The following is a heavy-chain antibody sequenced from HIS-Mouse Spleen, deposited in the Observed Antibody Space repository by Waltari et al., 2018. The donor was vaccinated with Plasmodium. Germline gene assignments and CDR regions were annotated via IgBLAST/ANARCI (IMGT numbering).Heavy chain of an antibody. CDR2: IKQDGSEK. D-gene: IGHD6-13*01. Sequence: EVQLVVSGGGLVQHGGSLRLSCAASGLTFRSYWMSWVRQAPGKGLEWVANIKQDGSEKYYVDSVKGRFTISRDNAKNSLYLQMNSLRAEDTAVYYCASSWYWYFDLWGRGTLVTVSS. CDR3: ASSWYWYFDL. J-gene: IGHJ2*01. CDR1: GLTFRSYW. V-gene: IGHV3-7*01.